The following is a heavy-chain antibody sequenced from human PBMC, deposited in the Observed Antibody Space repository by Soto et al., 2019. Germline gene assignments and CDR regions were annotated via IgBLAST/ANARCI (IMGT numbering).Heavy chain of an antibody. D-gene: IGHD2-15*01. V-gene: IGHV3-66*01. CDR1: GFTVSSNY. CDR3: AREFSGGSYYIPYYFDY. Sequence: GGSLRLSCAASGFTVSSNYMSWVRQAPGKGLEWVSVIYSGGSTYYADSVKGRFTISRDNSKNTLYLQMNSLRAEDTAVYYCAREFSGGSYYIPYYFDYWGQGTLVTVSS. J-gene: IGHJ4*02. CDR2: IYSGGST.